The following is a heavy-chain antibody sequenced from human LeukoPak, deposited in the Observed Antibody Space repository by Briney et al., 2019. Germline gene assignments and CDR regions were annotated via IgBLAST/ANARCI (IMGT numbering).Heavy chain of an antibody. J-gene: IGHJ5*02. CDR3: ARDSSGPRGGSWFDP. Sequence: PSETLSLTCTVSGGSISSYYWSWIRQPPGKGLEWIGYIYYSGSTNYNPSLKSRVTISVDTSKNQFSLKLSSVTAADTAVYYCARDSSGPRGGSWFDPWGQGTLVTVSS. V-gene: IGHV4-59*01. CDR1: GGSISSYY. CDR2: IYYSGST. D-gene: IGHD3-22*01.